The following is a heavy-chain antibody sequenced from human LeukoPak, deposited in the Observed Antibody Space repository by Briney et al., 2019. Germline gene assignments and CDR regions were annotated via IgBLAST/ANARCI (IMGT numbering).Heavy chain of an antibody. CDR1: GFTFSSYA. V-gene: IGHV3-64*01. D-gene: IGHD2-2*01. CDR3: ARGPDLYCSSTSCYASDY. Sequence: GGSLRLSCAASGFTFSSYAMHWVRQAPGKGLEYVSAISSNGGSTYYVNSVKGRFTISRDNSKNTLYLQMGSLRAEDMAVYYCARGPDLYCSSTSCYASDYWGQGTLVTVSS. CDR2: ISSNGGST. J-gene: IGHJ4*02.